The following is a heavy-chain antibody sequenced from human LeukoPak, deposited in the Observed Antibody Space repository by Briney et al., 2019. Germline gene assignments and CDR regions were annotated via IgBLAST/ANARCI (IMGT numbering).Heavy chain of an antibody. CDR3: AKGVIRFSGSGYYGMDV. Sequence: GGSLRLSCAASGFTFSSYGLHWVRQAPGKGLEWVAVISYDGSNKYYADSVKGRFTISRDDSKNTLYLQMNSQRAEDTAVYYCAKGVIRFSGSGYYGMDVWGKGTTVTVSS. CDR1: GFTFSSYG. D-gene: IGHD3-10*01. J-gene: IGHJ6*04. V-gene: IGHV3-30*18. CDR2: ISYDGSNK.